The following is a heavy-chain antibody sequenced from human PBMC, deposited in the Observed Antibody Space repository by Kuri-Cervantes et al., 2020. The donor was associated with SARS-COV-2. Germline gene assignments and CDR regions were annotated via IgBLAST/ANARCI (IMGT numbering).Heavy chain of an antibody. CDR1: GFTVSDFY. CDR3: AKDPRTTVTTFLFDY. V-gene: IGHV3-23*01. J-gene: IGHJ4*02. D-gene: IGHD4-17*01. CDR2: ISGSGGST. Sequence: GESLKISCAASGFTVSDFYMSWVRQAPGKGLEWVSAISGSGGSTYYADSVKGRFTISRDNSKNTLYLQMNSLRAEDTAVYYCAKDPRTTVTTFLFDYWGQGTLVTVSS.